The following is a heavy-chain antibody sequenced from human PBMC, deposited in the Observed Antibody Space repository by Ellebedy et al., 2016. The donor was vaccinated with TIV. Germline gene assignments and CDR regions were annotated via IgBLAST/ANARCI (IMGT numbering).Heavy chain of an antibody. Sequence: GESLKISCVASGFTFRSYPMSWARQAPGKGLEWVSIISGSGGGTYYADSVKGRFTISRDDSKNTLYLQMNSLRAEDTAVYYCAKRLELRRVPDYWGQGTLVTVSS. V-gene: IGHV3-23*01. D-gene: IGHD1-7*01. CDR1: GFTFRSYP. CDR2: ISGSGGGT. J-gene: IGHJ4*02. CDR3: AKRLELRRVPDY.